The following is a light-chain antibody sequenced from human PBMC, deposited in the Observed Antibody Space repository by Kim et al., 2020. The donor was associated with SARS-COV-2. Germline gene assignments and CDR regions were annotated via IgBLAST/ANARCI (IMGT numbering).Light chain of an antibody. CDR2: RDS. J-gene: IGLJ3*02. V-gene: IGLV3-9*01. CDR3: QVWDSSTAV. CDR1: NIGSKN. Sequence: SYELTQPLSVSVALGQTARITCGGNNIGSKNVHWYQQKPGQAPVLVIYRDSNRPSGIPERFSGSNSGNTATLTTSRAQAGDEADYYCQVWDSSTAVFGGGTQLTVL.